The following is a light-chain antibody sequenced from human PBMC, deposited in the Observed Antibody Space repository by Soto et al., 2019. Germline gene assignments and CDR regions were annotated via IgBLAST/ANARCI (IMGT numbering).Light chain of an antibody. CDR3: QQYSSHAT. CDR2: DAS. CDR1: HIVSRY. Sequence: DIQMTQSPSTLSASVGDSVTITCRASHIVSRYLAWYQQKPGKVPKLLIYDASSLESEVPSRFSGGGSGTEFTLTISSLQADDFATYYWQQYSSHATFGQGTKVDIK. J-gene: IGKJ1*01. V-gene: IGKV1-5*01.